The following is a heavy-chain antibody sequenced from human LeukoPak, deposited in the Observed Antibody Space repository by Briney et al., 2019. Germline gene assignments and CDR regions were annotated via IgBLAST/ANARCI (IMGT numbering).Heavy chain of an antibody. J-gene: IGHJ4*02. D-gene: IGHD5-12*01. Sequence: GGSLRLSCAASGFTFSSYNMNWVRQAPGKGLEWVSYISSSSSTMYYADSVKGRFTISRDSAKNSLYLQMNSLRVEDTAVYYCARDPYSGYDLQAFDYWGQGTLVTVSS. CDR2: ISSSSSTM. CDR1: GFTFSSYN. V-gene: IGHV3-48*01. CDR3: ARDPYSGYDLQAFDY.